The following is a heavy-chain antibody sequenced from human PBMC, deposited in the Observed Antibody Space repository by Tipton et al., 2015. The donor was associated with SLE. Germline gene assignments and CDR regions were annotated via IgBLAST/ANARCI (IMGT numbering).Heavy chain of an antibody. CDR3: AKKWSFIAATGVDY. Sequence: SLRLSCAASGFTFSSYAMSWVRQAPGKGLVWVSAISGSGGSTYYADSVKGRFTISRDNSKNTLYLQMNSLRAEDTAVYYCAKKWSFIAATGVDYWGQGTLVTVSS. V-gene: IGHV3-23*01. CDR1: GFTFSSYA. D-gene: IGHD6-13*01. CDR2: ISGSGGST. J-gene: IGHJ4*02.